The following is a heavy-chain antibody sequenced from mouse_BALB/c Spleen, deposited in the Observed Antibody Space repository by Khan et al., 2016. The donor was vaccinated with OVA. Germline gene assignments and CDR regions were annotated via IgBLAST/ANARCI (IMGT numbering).Heavy chain of an antibody. CDR1: GYTFTAYV. CDR3: TSSDGYDGWFAY. Sequence: VQLQQSGPELVKPGASVKMSCKASGYTFTAYVMQWVKQKPGQGLEWIGYIYPYNDGSKYNEKFKGKATLTSDKSSSTAYMELSSLTSDDSAVXYCTSSDGYDGWFAYWGQGTLVTVSA. CDR2: IYPYNDGS. V-gene: IGHV1S136*01. D-gene: IGHD2-3*01. J-gene: IGHJ3*01.